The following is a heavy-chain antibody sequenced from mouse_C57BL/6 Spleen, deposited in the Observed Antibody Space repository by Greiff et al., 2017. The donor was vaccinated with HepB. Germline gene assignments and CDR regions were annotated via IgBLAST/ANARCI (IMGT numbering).Heavy chain of an antibody. CDR2: IYPGSGST. CDR1: GYTFTSYW. D-gene: IGHD1-1*01. CDR3: ARGEYYYGSSYVFAY. Sequence: QVQLQQPGAELVKPGASVKMSCKASGYTFTSYWITWVKQRPGQGLEWIGDIYPGSGSTNYNEKFKSKATLTVDPSSSAAYMQLSSLTAEDSAVYYCARGEYYYGSSYVFAYWGQGTLVTVSA. V-gene: IGHV1-55*01. J-gene: IGHJ3*01.